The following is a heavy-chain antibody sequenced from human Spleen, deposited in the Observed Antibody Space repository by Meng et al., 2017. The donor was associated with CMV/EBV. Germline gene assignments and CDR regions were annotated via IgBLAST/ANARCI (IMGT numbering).Heavy chain of an antibody. Sequence: ASVKVSCKASGYTFTSYDINWVRQATGQGLEWMGWMNPNSGNTGYAQKFQGRVTITRNTSISTAYMELSSPRSEDTAVYYCARGRNYYDSSGNDAFDIWGQGTMVTVSS. CDR2: MNPNSGNT. CDR1: GYTFTSYD. V-gene: IGHV1-8*03. CDR3: ARGRNYYDSSGNDAFDI. J-gene: IGHJ3*02. D-gene: IGHD3-22*01.